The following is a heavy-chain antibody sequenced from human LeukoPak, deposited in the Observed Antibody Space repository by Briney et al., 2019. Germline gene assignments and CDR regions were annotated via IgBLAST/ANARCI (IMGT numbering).Heavy chain of an antibody. CDR2: IYYSGST. V-gene: IGHV4-39*01. J-gene: IGHJ4*02. Sequence: PSETLSLTCTVSGGSISSSSYYWGWIRQPPGKGLEWIGSIYYSGSTYYNPSLKSRVTISVDTSKNQFSLKLSSVTAADTAVYYCARAVTISEAGKRLYYFDYWGQGTLVTVSS. D-gene: IGHD6-19*01. CDR3: ARAVTISEAGKRLYYFDY. CDR1: GGSISSSSYY.